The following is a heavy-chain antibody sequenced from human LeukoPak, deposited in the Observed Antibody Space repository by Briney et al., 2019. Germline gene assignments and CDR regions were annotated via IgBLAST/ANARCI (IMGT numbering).Heavy chain of an antibody. D-gene: IGHD3-10*01. J-gene: IGHJ6*02. V-gene: IGHV3-33*06. CDR1: GFTFNRFG. CDR2: IWYDGSNK. CDR3: AKAGYGSGILYYYGMDV. Sequence: GGSLRLSCATSGFTFNRFGMHWVRQAPGKGLEWVAVIWYDGSNKDYADSVKGRFTISRDNSKNTLYLQMSGLRAEDTAVYYCAKAGYGSGILYYYGMDVWGQGTTVTVSS.